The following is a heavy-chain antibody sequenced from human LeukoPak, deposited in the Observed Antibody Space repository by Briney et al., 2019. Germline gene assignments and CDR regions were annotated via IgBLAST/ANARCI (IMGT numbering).Heavy chain of an antibody. CDR2: ISSNGGST. D-gene: IGHD5-18*01. CDR3: ARVRGYSYGSSDY. J-gene: IGHJ4*02. CDR1: GFTFSSYG. Sequence: PGGSLRLSCAASGFTFSSYGMHWVRQAPGKGLEYVSAISSNGGSTYYANSVKGRFTISRDNSKSTLYLQMGSLRAEDMAVYYCARVRGYSYGSSDYWGQGTLVTVSS. V-gene: IGHV3-64*01.